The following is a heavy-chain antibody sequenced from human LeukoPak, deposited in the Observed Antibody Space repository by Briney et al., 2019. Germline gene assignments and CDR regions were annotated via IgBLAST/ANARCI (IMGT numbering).Heavy chain of an antibody. V-gene: IGHV1-46*01. J-gene: IGHJ4*02. CDR1: GYTFTSYF. CDR3: ARGVDTAMANDY. Sequence: ASVKVSCKASGYTFTSYFMHWVRQAPGQGLEWMGIINPSGGSTSYTQKFQGRVTLTWDMSTSTVYMELSSLRSEDTAVYYCARGVDTAMANDYWAREPWSPSPQ. CDR2: INPSGGST. D-gene: IGHD5-18*01.